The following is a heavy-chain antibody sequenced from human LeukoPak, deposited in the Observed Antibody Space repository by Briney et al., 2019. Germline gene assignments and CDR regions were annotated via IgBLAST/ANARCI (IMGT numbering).Heavy chain of an antibody. D-gene: IGHD2-15*01. CDR2: IYSGDSDT. CDR3: ARHTSGSPWDAIDV. J-gene: IGHJ6*02. V-gene: IGHV5-51*01. CDR1: GYSLTSHW. Sequence: GESLKISCKGSGYSLTSHWIAWVRQMPGKGLEWMGIIYSGDSDTRYSPSFQGQVTISADKSINTAYLQWSSLKTSDTAMYYCARHTSGSPWDAIDVWGQGTKVTVSS.